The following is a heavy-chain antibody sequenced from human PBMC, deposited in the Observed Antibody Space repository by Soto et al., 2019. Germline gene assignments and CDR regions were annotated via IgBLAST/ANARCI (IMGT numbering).Heavy chain of an antibody. Sequence: GGSLRLSCAASRFTFSEYSMNWVRQAPGKGLEWVASISSGSGFKYYAASVKGRFTVSSDNAQNSLFLQINSLRAEAAALYYCARGGPTVSFYYSGSWGQGTLVTASS. J-gene: IGHJ4*02. V-gene: IGHV3-21*01. CDR2: ISSGSGFK. CDR3: ARGGPTVSFYYSGS. CDR1: RFTFSEYS. D-gene: IGHD1-26*01.